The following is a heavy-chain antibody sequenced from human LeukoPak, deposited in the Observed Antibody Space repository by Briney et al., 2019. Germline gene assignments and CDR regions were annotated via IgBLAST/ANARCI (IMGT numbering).Heavy chain of an antibody. J-gene: IGHJ2*01. CDR2: TYYRSKWYN. V-gene: IGHV6-1*01. D-gene: IGHD1-7*01. CDR1: GDSVSSNSAA. CDR3: ARSITGTIRNWYFGL. Sequence: SQTLSLTCAISGDSVSSNSAAWNWIRQSPSRGLERLGRTYYRSKWYNDYAVSVKGRITINPDTSKNQFSLQLNSVTPEDTAIYYCARSITGTIRNWYFGLWGRGTLVTVSS.